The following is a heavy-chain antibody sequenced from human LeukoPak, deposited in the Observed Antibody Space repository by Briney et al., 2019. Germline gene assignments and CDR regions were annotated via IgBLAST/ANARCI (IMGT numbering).Heavy chain of an antibody. Sequence: KPGGSLRLSCAASGFTFSDYYMSWIRQAPGKGLEWVSYISSSSTYPNYADSVKGRFTISRDNSKNTLDLQMNSLRTEDTAVYYCAKPWGQQVVFRAFDIWGQGTMVTVSS. CDR3: AKPWGQQVVFRAFDI. CDR1: GFTFSDYY. V-gene: IGHV3-11*06. J-gene: IGHJ3*02. CDR2: ISSSSTYP. D-gene: IGHD6-13*01.